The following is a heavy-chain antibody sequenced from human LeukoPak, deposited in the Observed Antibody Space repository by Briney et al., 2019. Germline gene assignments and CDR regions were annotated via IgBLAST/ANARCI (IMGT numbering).Heavy chain of an antibody. CDR2: ISSSSSYI. V-gene: IGHV3-21*04. CDR3: ATTYYYDSSGYWGAFDI. D-gene: IGHD3-22*01. J-gene: IGHJ3*02. Sequence: GGSLRLSCAASEFTFSSYSMNWVRQAPGKGLEWVSSISSSSSYIYYADSVKGRFTISRDNSKNTLYLQMNSLRAEDTAVYYCATTYYYDSSGYWGAFDIWGQGTMVTVSS. CDR1: EFTFSSYS.